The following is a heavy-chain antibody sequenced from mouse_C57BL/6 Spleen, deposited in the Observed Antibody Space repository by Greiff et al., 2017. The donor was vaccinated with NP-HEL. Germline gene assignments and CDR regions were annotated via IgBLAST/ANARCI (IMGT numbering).Heavy chain of an antibody. V-gene: IGHV1-53*01. CDR3: AREGTPLLRYSYWYFDV. Sequence: QVQLQQPGTELVKPGASVKLSCKASGYTFTSYWMHWVKQRPGQGLEWIGNINPSNGGTNYNEKFKSKATLTVDKSSSTAYLQLSSLTSEDSAVYYCAREGTPLLRYSYWYFDVWGTGTTVTVSS. CDR1: GYTFTSYW. D-gene: IGHD1-1*01. J-gene: IGHJ1*03. CDR2: INPSNGGT.